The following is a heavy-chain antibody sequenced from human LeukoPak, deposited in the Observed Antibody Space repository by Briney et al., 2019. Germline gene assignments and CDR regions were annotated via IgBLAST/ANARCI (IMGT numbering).Heavy chain of an antibody. CDR1: GFSFSNYN. J-gene: IGHJ6*03. Sequence: KTGGSLRLSCAASGFSFSNYNMNWARQAPGKGLEWVSSITSSGSYIYYADSVKGRFTISRDNAENSLYPQMNSLRAEDTAVYYCARDPYSGSYGGYYYYYMDVWGKGTTVTVSS. CDR2: ITSSGSYI. V-gene: IGHV3-21*01. D-gene: IGHD1-26*01. CDR3: ARDPYSGSYGGYYYYYMDV.